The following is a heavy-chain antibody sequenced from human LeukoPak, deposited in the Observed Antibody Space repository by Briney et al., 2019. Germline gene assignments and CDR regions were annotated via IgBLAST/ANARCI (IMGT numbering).Heavy chain of an antibody. V-gene: IGHV3-53*01. Sequence: PGGSLRLSCAVSGFTVSNNYMTWVRQAPGKGLEWVSVIYSGGTTYYAGSVKGRFTIFRDNSNNTLYLQMNSLRADDTAVYYCANRISAALDIWGQGTMVTVSS. J-gene: IGHJ3*02. CDR2: IYSGGTT. CDR3: ANRISAALDI. CDR1: GFTVSNNY. D-gene: IGHD3-3*02.